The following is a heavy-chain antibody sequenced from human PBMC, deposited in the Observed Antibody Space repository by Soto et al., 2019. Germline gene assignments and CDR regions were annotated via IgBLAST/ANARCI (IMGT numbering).Heavy chain of an antibody. V-gene: IGHV1-8*01. D-gene: IGHD3-3*01. CDR2: MNPNSGNT. CDR3: ARVKGDFWSGYYRFDP. CDR1: GYTFTSYD. J-gene: IGHJ5*02. Sequence: ASVKVSFKASGYTFTSYDINWVRQATGQGLEWMGWMNPNSGNTGYAQKFQGRVTMTRNTSISTAYMELSSLRSEDTAVYYCARVKGDFWSGYYRFDPWGQGTLVTVSS.